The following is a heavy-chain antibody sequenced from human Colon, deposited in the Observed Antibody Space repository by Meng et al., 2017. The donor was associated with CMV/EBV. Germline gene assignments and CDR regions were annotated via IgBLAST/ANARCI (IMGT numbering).Heavy chain of an antibody. V-gene: IGHV3-23*01. D-gene: IGHD2-2*01. Sequence: GESLKISCAASGFTFSSYPMYWVRQAPGKGLEWVSVISDTGDSTIYADSVKGRFTISRDNSKNTLYLQMNSLRADDTAVYYCAKSRGAGPSALNYWGQGTLVTVSS. CDR2: ISDTGDST. CDR1: GFTFSSYP. CDR3: AKSRGAGPSALNY. J-gene: IGHJ4*02.